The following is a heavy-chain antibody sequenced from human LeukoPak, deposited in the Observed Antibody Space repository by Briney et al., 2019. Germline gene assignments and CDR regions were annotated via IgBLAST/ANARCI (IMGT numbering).Heavy chain of an antibody. CDR2: ISSSSGTI. Sequence: GGSLRLSCAASGFTFSSYSMNWVRQAPGKGLEWISFISSSSGTIYYADSVKGRFTISRDNAKNSLYLQMNSLRDEDTAVYYCVRDRAGGNSVWFDPWGQGTLVTVSS. V-gene: IGHV3-48*02. CDR3: VRDRAGGNSVWFDP. J-gene: IGHJ5*02. CDR1: GFTFSSYS. D-gene: IGHD4-23*01.